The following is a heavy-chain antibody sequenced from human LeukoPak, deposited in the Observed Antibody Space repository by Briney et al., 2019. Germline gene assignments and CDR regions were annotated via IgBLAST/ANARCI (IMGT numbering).Heavy chain of an antibody. D-gene: IGHD2-15*01. CDR2: IIPIFGTA. CDR3: ARDLGYCSGGSCYSGYYYYYYGMDV. J-gene: IGHJ6*02. Sequence: SVKVSFKASGGTFSSYAISWVRQAPGQGLEWMGGIIPIFGTANYAQKFQGRVTITADESTSTAYMELSSLRSEDTAVYYCARDLGYCSGGSCYSGYYYYYYGMDVWGQGTTVTVSS. CDR1: GGTFSSYA. V-gene: IGHV1-69*13.